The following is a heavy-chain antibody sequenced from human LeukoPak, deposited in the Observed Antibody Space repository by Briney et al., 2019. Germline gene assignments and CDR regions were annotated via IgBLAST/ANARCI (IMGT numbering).Heavy chain of an antibody. D-gene: IGHD3-16*01. CDR2: INPSGGST. CDR1: GYTFTSYY. Sequence: ASVKVSCEASGYTFTSYYMHWVRQAPGQGLEWMGIINPSGGSTSYAQKFQGRVTMTRDTSISTAYMELSRLRSDDTAVYYCARDGELWPKGAFDIWGQGTMVTVSS. V-gene: IGHV1-46*01. J-gene: IGHJ3*02. CDR3: ARDGELWPKGAFDI.